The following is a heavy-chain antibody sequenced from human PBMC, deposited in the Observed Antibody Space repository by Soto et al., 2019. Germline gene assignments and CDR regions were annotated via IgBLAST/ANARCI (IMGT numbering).Heavy chain of an antibody. J-gene: IGHJ6*02. D-gene: IGHD2-2*01. CDR3: ARAVVVPAAIPLLYYYGMDV. Sequence: SQTLSLTCALSGDSVSSNSAAWNWIRQSPSRGLEWLGRTYYRSKWYNDYAVSVKSRITINPDTSKNQFSLQLNSVTPEDTAVYYCARAVVVPAAIPLLYYYGMDVWXQGTTVTVSS. V-gene: IGHV6-1*01. CDR1: GDSVSSNSAA. CDR2: TYYRSKWYN.